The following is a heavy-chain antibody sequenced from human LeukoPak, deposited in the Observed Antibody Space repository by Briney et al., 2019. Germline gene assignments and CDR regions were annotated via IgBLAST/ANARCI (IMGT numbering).Heavy chain of an antibody. J-gene: IGHJ1*01. CDR2: IYYSGST. CDR3: ARGQAVGATWLDRAYFQH. CDR1: GGSISSYY. Sequence: SETLSLTCTVSGGSISSYYWSWIRQPPGKGLEWIGYIYYSGSTNYNPSLKSRVTISVDTSKNQFSLKLSSVTAADTAAYYCARGQAVGATWLDRAYFQHWGQGTLVTVSS. V-gene: IGHV4-59*01. D-gene: IGHD1-26*01.